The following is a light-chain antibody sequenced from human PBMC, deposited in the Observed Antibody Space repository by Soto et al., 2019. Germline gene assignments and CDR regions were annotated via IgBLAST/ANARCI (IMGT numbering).Light chain of an antibody. CDR3: TSYAGGNKV. V-gene: IGLV2-8*01. Sequence: QSALTQPPSASGSPGQSVTISCTGTRSDVGGYNYVSWYQQHPGKVPKLMVYEVNKRPSGVPDRFSGSKSGNTASLTVSGLQAEDEADYYCTSYAGGNKVFGTGTKVTVL. CDR2: EVN. J-gene: IGLJ1*01. CDR1: RSDVGGYNY.